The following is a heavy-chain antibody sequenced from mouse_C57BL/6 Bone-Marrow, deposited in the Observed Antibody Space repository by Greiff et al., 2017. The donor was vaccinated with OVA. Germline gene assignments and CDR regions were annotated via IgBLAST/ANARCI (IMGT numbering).Heavy chain of an antibody. J-gene: IGHJ4*01. D-gene: IGHD2-13*01. CDR1: GYTFTSYW. V-gene: IGHV1-69*01. CDR2: IDPSDSYT. Sequence: QVQLQQPGAELVMPGASVKLSCKASGYTFTSYWMHWVKQRPGQGLEWIGEIDPSDSYTNYNQKLKGKSTLTVDKSSSTAYMQLSSLTSEDSAVYYCARCYYGAYYAMDYWGQGTSVTVSS. CDR3: ARCYYGAYYAMDY.